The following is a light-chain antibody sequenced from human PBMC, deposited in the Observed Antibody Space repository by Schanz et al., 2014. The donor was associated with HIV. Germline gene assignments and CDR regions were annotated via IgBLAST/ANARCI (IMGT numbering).Light chain of an antibody. CDR1: QTVSNN. J-gene: IGKJ3*01. Sequence: EIVMTQSPGTLSVSPGARATLSCRASQTVSNNLAWYQQKPGQAPRLLIYGASNRATGIPDRFSGGGSGTDFTLTINRLEPEDCAVYYCQQYGSSGTFGPGTKVHIK. CDR2: GAS. CDR3: QQYGSSGT. V-gene: IGKV3-20*01.